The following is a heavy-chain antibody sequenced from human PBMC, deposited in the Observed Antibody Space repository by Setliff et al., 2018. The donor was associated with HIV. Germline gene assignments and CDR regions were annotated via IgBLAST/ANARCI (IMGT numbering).Heavy chain of an antibody. CDR2: ISFEGSNK. CDR1: GFTFNSHG. D-gene: IGHD6-19*01. Sequence: PGGSLRLSCVASGFTFNSHGMLWVRQAPGKGLEWVAVISFEGSNKKYADSVKGRFTISRDNSKNTLYLQMNSLRAEDTAVYYCAKDSGNSGWYLDYWGQGILVTVSS. J-gene: IGHJ4*02. V-gene: IGHV3-30*18. CDR3: AKDSGNSGWYLDY.